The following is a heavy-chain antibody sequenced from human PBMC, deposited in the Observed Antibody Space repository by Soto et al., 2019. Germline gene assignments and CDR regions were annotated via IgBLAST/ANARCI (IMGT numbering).Heavy chain of an antibody. D-gene: IGHD5-12*01. Sequence: QTGGSLRLSCAASGFTFSSYGMHWVRQAPGKGLEWVTVISYDGSNKYYADSVKGRFTISRDNSKNTLYLQMNSLRAEDTAVYYCARVGYSGYDPPYYFDYWGQGTLVTVSS. CDR2: ISYDGSNK. J-gene: IGHJ4*02. CDR1: GFTFSSYG. CDR3: ARVGYSGYDPPYYFDY. V-gene: IGHV3-30*03.